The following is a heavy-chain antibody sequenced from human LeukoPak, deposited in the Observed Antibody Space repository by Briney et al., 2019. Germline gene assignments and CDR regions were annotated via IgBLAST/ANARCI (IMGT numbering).Heavy chain of an antibody. D-gene: IGHD1-1*01. CDR3: ARDEGTGNMYY. CDR1: GFTFSSYG. Sequence: GGSLRLSCAASGFTFSSYGVHWVRQAPGKGLEWVAVISFDVSKKYYGDSVKGRFTISRDDSKSTLYLQMDSLRPEDTAVYHCARDEGTGNMYYWGQGTLVTVSS. CDR2: ISFDVSKK. V-gene: IGHV3-30*03. J-gene: IGHJ4*02.